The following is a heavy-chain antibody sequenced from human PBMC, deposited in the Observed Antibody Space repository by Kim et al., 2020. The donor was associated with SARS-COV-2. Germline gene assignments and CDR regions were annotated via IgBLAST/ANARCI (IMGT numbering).Heavy chain of an antibody. CDR2: ISGSGGST. V-gene: IGHV3-23*01. J-gene: IGHJ4*02. CDR1: GFTFSSYA. D-gene: IGHD3-10*01. Sequence: GGSLRLSCAASGFTFSSYAMSWVRQAPGKGLEWVSAISGSGGSTYYADSVKGRFTISRDNSKNTLYLQMNSLRAEDTAVYYCANSRGITMVRGAWRYFDYWGQGTLVTVSS. CDR3: ANSRGITMVRGAWRYFDY.